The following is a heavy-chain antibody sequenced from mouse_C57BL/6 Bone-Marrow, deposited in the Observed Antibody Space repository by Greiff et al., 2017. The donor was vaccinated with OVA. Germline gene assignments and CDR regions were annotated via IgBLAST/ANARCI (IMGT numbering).Heavy chain of an antibody. CDR2: IDPEDGDT. J-gene: IGHJ2*01. Sequence: VQLQQSGAELVRPGASVKLSCTASGFNIKDYYMHWVKPRPEQGLEWIGRIDPEDGDTDYAPKFQGKATMPADTSSNTGSLQLSRLTSEDTAVYYCTMGGNYGVDYWGQGTTLTVSS. CDR1: GFNIKDYY. V-gene: IGHV14-1*01. D-gene: IGHD2-1*01. CDR3: TMGGNYGVDY.